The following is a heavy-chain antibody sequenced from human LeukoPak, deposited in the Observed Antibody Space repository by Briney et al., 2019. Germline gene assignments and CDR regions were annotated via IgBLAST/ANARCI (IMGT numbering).Heavy chain of an antibody. CDR2: ISSSSSYI. J-gene: IGHJ4*02. Sequence: GGSLRLSCAASGFTFSSYSMNWVRQAPGKGLEWVSSISSSSSYIYYADSVKGRFTISRDDAKNSLYLQMNSLRAEDTAVYFCVRDHEWAFDYWGQGTLVTVSS. CDR1: GFTFSSYS. CDR3: VRDHEWAFDY. V-gene: IGHV3-21*01. D-gene: IGHD1-26*01.